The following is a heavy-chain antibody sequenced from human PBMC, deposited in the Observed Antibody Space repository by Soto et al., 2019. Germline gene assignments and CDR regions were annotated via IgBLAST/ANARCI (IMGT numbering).Heavy chain of an antibody. CDR1: GFTFTSSA. Sequence: GASVKVSCKASGFTFTSSAVQWVRQARGQRLEWIGWIVVGSGNTNYAQKFQERVTITRDMSTSTAYMELSSLRSEDTAVYYCAAALISGSYYAFDYWGQGTLVTVSS. CDR2: IVVGSGNT. J-gene: IGHJ4*02. V-gene: IGHV1-58*01. CDR3: AAALISGSYYAFDY. D-gene: IGHD1-26*01.